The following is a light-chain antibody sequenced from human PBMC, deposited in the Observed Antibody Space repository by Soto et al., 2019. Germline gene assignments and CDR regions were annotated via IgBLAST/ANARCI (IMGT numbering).Light chain of an antibody. Sequence: EIVLTQSPGTLSLSPGERATLSCRASQSVSSSYLAWYQQKPGQAPRLLIYGASTRATGIPDRFSGSGSGTDFTLAISRLEPEDFAVYYCQQYSSSPLFTFGPGTEVDIK. V-gene: IGKV3-20*01. CDR3: QQYSSSPLFT. CDR1: QSVSSSY. J-gene: IGKJ3*01. CDR2: GAS.